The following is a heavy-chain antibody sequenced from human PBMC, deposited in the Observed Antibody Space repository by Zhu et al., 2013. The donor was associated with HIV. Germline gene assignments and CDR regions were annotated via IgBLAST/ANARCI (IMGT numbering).Heavy chain of an antibody. CDR1: GGTFSSYA. J-gene: IGHJ4*02. D-gene: IGHD3-22*01. CDR2: INPSGGST. CDR3: AAGEHYYDSSGYYPA. Sequence: QVQLVQSGAEVKKPGSSVKVSCKASGGTFSSYAISWVRQAPGQGLEWMGIINPSGGSTSYAQKFQGRVTMTRDTSTSTVYMELSSLRSEDTAVYYCAAGEHYYDSSGYYPAWGQGTLVTVSS. V-gene: IGHV1-46*03.